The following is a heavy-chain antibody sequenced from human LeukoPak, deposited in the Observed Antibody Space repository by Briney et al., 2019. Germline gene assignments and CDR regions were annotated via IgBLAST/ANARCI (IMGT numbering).Heavy chain of an antibody. CDR3: AKEGGYGSYYDSSGNEYFQH. D-gene: IGHD3-22*01. Sequence: GRSLRLSCAASGFTFDDYAMHWVRQAPGKGLEWVSGISWNSGSIGYADSVKGQFTISRDNAKNSLYLQMNSLRAEDTALYYCAKEGGYGSYYDSSGNEYFQHWGQGTLVTVSS. J-gene: IGHJ1*01. V-gene: IGHV3-9*01. CDR1: GFTFDDYA. CDR2: ISWNSGSI.